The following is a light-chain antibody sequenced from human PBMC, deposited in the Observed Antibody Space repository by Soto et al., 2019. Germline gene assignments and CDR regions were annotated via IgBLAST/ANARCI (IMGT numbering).Light chain of an antibody. CDR1: QNINTY. V-gene: IGKV1-39*01. J-gene: IGKJ3*01. Sequence: DIQMTQSPYSLSAAVGDRVTIACRASQNINTYLNWYQQKPGKAPKLLLFDAASLQSGVPSRFSGGGSRTDFTLTITRLQPEDFATYYCQQTSSAPFTFGPGTKVDIK. CDR3: QQTSSAPFT. CDR2: DAA.